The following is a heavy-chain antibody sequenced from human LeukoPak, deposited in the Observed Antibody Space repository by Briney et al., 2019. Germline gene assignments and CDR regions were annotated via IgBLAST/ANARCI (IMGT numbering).Heavy chain of an antibody. J-gene: IGHJ4*02. Sequence: GGSLRLSCAASGFTFSNYAMSWVRQAPGKGLEWVSGTSSSGGTTYYADSVKGRFTISRDNSKDTLYLQMNSLRAEDTALYYCAKDTGQWPVRTFDYWGLGTLVTVSS. CDR2: TSSSGGTT. D-gene: IGHD6-19*01. CDR1: GFTFSNYA. V-gene: IGHV3-23*01. CDR3: AKDTGQWPVRTFDY.